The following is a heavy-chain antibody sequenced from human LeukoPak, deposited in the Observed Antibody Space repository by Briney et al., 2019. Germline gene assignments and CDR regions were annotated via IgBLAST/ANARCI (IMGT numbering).Heavy chain of an antibody. D-gene: IGHD3-10*01. V-gene: IGHV4-31*03. J-gene: IGHJ4*02. Sequence: SQTLSLTCIVSGGSISNGGYYWSWIRQHPGKGLEWMGYIHYSGITYYNPSLKSRVTISVDTSKNQFSLKLSSVTAADTAVYYCASQRVGGFFDYWGQGTLVTVSS. CDR1: GGSISNGGYY. CDR3: ASQRVGGFFDY. CDR2: IHYSGIT.